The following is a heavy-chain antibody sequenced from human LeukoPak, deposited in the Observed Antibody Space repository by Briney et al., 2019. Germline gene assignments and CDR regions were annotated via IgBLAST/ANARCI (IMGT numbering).Heavy chain of an antibody. Sequence: ASANVSSKASGYSFTTYHINWVRQDPGQGHEWMGWMSPTSGNTGYAQKFEGRVSMTRKTSINTAYMELSSLKSEDTAVYYCARTLAGRCYYYFMDAWGKGTTVTVSS. V-gene: IGHV1-8*01. J-gene: IGHJ6*03. CDR2: MSPTSGNT. D-gene: IGHD6-6*01. CDR1: GYSFTTYH. CDR3: ARTLAGRCYYYFMDA.